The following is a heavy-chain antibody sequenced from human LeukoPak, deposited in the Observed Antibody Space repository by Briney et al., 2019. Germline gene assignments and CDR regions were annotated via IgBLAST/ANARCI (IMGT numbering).Heavy chain of an antibody. CDR1: GGTFSSYA. D-gene: IGHD3-3*01. J-gene: IGHJ4*02. V-gene: IGHV1-18*01. Sequence: ASVKVSCKASGGTFSSYAISWVRQAPGQGLEWMGWISAYNGNTNYAQKLQGRVTMTTDTSTSTAYMELRSLRSDDTAVYYCARDRRAYYDFWSGSLEPPDYWGQGTLVTVSS. CDR3: ARDRRAYYDFWSGSLEPPDY. CDR2: ISAYNGNT.